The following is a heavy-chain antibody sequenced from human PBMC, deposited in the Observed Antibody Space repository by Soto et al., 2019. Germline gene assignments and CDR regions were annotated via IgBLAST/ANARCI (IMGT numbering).Heavy chain of an antibody. CDR2: ISGSGGNT. CDR3: AKEMDDFWSGSFNWFDP. V-gene: IGHV3-23*01. J-gene: IGHJ5*02. Sequence: GGSLRLSCAASGFTFSSYAMSWVRQAPGKGLEWVSAISGSGGNTYYADSVKGRFTISRDNSKNTLYLQMNSLRAEDTAVYYCAKEMDDFWSGSFNWFDPWGQGTLVTVSS. CDR1: GFTFSSYA. D-gene: IGHD3-3*01.